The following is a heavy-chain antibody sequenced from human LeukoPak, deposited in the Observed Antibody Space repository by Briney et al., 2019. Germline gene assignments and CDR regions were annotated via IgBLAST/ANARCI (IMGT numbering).Heavy chain of an antibody. Sequence: SETLSLTCSVSGDSISSSRYYWGWIRQPPGKGLEYIGSIYYSGSTYYNPSLKSRVTISVDTSKNQLSLKLSSVTAADTAVYYCARLGYSGTYYGAFDVWGQGTMVTVSS. D-gene: IGHD1-26*01. J-gene: IGHJ3*01. CDR3: ARLGYSGTYYGAFDV. CDR2: IYYSGST. V-gene: IGHV4-39*01. CDR1: GDSISSSRYY.